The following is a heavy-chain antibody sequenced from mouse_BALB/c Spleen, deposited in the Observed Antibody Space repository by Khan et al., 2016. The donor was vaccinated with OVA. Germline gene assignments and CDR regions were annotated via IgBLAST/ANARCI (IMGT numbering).Heavy chain of an antibody. V-gene: IGHV5-6-5*01. Sequence: EVELVESGGGLVKPGGSLKLSCAASGFTFSSYAMSWVRQTPEKRLEWVASISSGGSTYSPDSVKGRFTISRDDAKNILYVQMSGVRSEDTAMYYCTRLVDYGGQGTSVTVSS. CDR2: ISSGGST. J-gene: IGHJ4*01. CDR1: GFTFSSYA. CDR3: TRLVDY.